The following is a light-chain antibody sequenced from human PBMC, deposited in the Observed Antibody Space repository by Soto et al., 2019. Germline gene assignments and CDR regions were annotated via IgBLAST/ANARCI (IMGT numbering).Light chain of an antibody. CDR1: QSVNSN. CDR3: QQRSKWPLT. V-gene: IGKV3-11*01. J-gene: IGKJ4*01. CDR2: DAS. Sequence: EIVLTHSPATLSLSPGERATLSCRASQSVNSNLGWYQQKFGQAPRLLISDASNRATGIPARFSGSGSGTDFTLTISSLEPEDFAVYYCQQRSKWPLTFGGGTKVDIK.